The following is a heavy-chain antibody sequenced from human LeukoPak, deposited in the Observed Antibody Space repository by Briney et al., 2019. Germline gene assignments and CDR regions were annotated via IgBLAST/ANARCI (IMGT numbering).Heavy chain of an antibody. D-gene: IGHD3-10*01. Sequence: SETLSLTCAVYGGSFSGYYWSWIRQPPGKGLEWIGEINHSGSTNYSPSLKSRVTISVDTSKNQFSLKLSSVTAADTAVYYCASGGVLTYYYGSGSVDYWGQGTLVTVSS. CDR1: GGSFSGYY. CDR2: INHSGST. V-gene: IGHV4-34*01. J-gene: IGHJ4*02. CDR3: ASGGVLTYYYGSGSVDY.